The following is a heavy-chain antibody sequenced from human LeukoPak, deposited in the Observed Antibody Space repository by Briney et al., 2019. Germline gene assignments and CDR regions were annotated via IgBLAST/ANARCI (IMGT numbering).Heavy chain of an antibody. CDR3: ARDYGSGSLHY. J-gene: IGHJ4*02. V-gene: IGHV1-46*01. Sequence: GASVKVSCKATGYTFTNYYIHWVRQAPGQGLEWMGTINPSVGTTRSAKGRASLTRDTSTSTVYMALSTLRSEDTAVYYCARDYGSGSLHYWGQGTLVTVSS. CDR2: INPSVGTT. CDR1: GYTFTNYY. D-gene: IGHD3-10*01.